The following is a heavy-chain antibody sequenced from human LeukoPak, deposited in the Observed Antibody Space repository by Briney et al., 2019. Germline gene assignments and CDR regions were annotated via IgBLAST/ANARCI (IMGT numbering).Heavy chain of an antibody. J-gene: IGHJ6*03. D-gene: IGHD3-16*01. CDR3: ARGGRPRRYYYYYYMDV. CDR2: IYYTGST. V-gene: IGHV4-59*12. Sequence: SETLSLTCTIPGGSISSYYWSWIRQPPGKGLEWIGYIYYTGSTNHNPSLKSRVTISVDTSKNQFSLKLSSVTAADTAVYYCARGGRPRRYYYYYYMDVWGKGTTVTISS. CDR1: GGSISSYY.